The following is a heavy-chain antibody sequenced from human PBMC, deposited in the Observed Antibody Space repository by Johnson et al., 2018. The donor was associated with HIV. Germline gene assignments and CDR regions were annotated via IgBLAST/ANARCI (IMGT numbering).Heavy chain of an antibody. CDR2: IRASGRAI. J-gene: IGHJ3*02. D-gene: IGHD6-19*01. V-gene: IGHV3-23*04. CDR3: ARVRRSGWYDNDAFDI. CDR1: ELTSSNYA. Sequence: VQLVESGGGLVQPGGSLRLSCVASELTSSNYAISWVRQAPGQGLEWVSAIRASGRAIYYGDSVKGRFTIARDNSKNTLYLQMNSLIPEDTAVYYCARVRRSGWYDNDAFDIWGQGTMVTVSS.